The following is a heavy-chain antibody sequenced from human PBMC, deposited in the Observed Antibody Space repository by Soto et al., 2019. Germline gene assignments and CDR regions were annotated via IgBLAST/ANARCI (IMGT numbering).Heavy chain of an antibody. J-gene: IGHJ4*02. CDR3: AKVGLRYLPSALDY. CDR1: GFTFSSYA. D-gene: IGHD3-9*01. CDR2: ISGSGGST. Sequence: GWSLRLSCAASGFTFSSYAMSWVRQAPGKGLEWVSAISGSGGSTYYADSVKGRFTISRDNSKNTLYLQMNSLRAEDTAVYYCAKVGLRYLPSALDYWGQGTLVTVSS. V-gene: IGHV3-23*01.